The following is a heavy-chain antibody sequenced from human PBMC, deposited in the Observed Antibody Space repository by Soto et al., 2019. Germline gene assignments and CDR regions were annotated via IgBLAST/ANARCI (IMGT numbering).Heavy chain of an antibody. Sequence: SETLSLTCTVSGVSISSSSYYWGWIRQPPGKGLEWIGYIYYSGSTNYNPSLKSRVTISVDTSKNQFSLKLNSMTAADTAVYYCARHNYGSGSTYFDYWGQGTLVTVSS. CDR3: ARHNYGSGSTYFDY. J-gene: IGHJ4*02. V-gene: IGHV4-61*05. CDR1: GVSISSSSYY. D-gene: IGHD3-10*01. CDR2: IYYSGST.